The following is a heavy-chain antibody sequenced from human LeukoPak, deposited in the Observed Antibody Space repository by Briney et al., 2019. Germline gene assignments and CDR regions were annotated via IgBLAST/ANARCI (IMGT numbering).Heavy chain of an antibody. CDR1: GYAFIDYY. CDR3: ARDFIRGSSFAYRLLES. Sequence: ASVKVSFETSGYAFIDYYVHWVRKAPGQRLEWLGWINPNSGGTSNAQMLQGRVTLTRDTSINTAYMELRRLTSDDTAVYYCARDFIRGSSFAYRLLESWGQGTLVIVSS. CDR2: INPNSGGT. V-gene: IGHV1-2*02. D-gene: IGHD5-18*01. J-gene: IGHJ4*02.